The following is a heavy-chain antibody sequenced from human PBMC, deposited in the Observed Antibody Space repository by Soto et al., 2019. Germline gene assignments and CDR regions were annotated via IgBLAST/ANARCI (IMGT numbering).Heavy chain of an antibody. CDR2: FDPEDGET. CDR3: AKDGGRDGYFGNWFDP. J-gene: IGHJ5*02. Sequence: ASVKVSCKVFGYTLIELSMHWVRQTPGKGLEWMGGFDPEDGETIYAQKFQGRVTMTEDTSRDTAYMELSSLRSDDTAVYYCAKDGGRDGYFGNWFDPWGQGTLVTVSS. D-gene: IGHD5-12*01. CDR1: GYTLIELS. V-gene: IGHV1-24*01.